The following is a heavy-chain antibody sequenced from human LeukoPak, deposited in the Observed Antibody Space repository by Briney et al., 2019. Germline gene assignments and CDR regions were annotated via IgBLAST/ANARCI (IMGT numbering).Heavy chain of an antibody. V-gene: IGHV5-51*01. CDR3: ARHGTGNTAMEANDY. CDR2: IYPGDSDT. Sequence: GESLKISCKGSGYSFTSYWIGRVRQMPGKGLEWMGIIYPGDSDTRYSPSFQGQVTISADKSISTAYLQWSSLKASDTAMYYCARHGTGNTAMEANDYWGQGTLVTVSS. CDR1: GYSFTSYW. J-gene: IGHJ4*02. D-gene: IGHD5-18*01.